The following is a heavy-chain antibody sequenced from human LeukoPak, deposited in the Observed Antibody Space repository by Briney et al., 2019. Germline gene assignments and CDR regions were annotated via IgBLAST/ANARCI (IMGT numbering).Heavy chain of an antibody. CDR3: ARQSRDGSKTRGYYFDY. J-gene: IGHJ4*02. Sequence: GESLKISCKGSGYSFINYWIAWVRQMPGKGLEWMGIIYPGDSDTRYSPSFQGQVTISADRSISTAYLQWSSLKASDTAMYYCARQSRDGSKTRGYYFDYWGQGTLVTVS. D-gene: IGHD3-10*01. V-gene: IGHV5-51*01. CDR2: IYPGDSDT. CDR1: GYSFINYW.